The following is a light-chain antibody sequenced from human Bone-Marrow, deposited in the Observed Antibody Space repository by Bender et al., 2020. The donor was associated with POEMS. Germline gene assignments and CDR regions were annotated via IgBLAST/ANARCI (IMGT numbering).Light chain of an antibody. CDR3: AAWDDSLSGWV. CDR1: SSNIGAHA. V-gene: IGLV1-44*01. J-gene: IGLJ3*02. CDR2: SSH. Sequence: QSVLTQPPSASGTPGLRVTISCSGGSSNIGAHAVNWYQHLPGTAPKLLIYSSHRRPSEVPDRFSGSRSGTSASLAISGLQSEDEADYYCAAWDDSLSGWVFGGGTKLTVL.